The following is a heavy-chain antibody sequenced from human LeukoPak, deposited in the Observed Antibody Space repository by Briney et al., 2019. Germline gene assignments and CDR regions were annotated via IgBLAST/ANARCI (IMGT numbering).Heavy chain of an antibody. J-gene: IGHJ4*02. Sequence: SETLSLTCTVSGGSISSYYWSWIRQPPGKGLEWIGYIYYSGSTNYNPSLKSRVTLSVDTSNSQFSLKLSSVTAADTAVYYCARYSRIAAAGLDYWGQGTLVTVSS. D-gene: IGHD6-13*01. CDR2: IYYSGST. V-gene: IGHV4-59*08. CDR3: ARYSRIAAAGLDY. CDR1: GGSISSYY.